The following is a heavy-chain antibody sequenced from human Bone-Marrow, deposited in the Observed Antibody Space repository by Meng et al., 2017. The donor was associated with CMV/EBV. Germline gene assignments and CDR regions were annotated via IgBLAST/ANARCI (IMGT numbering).Heavy chain of an antibody. CDR1: GFTVSSNY. J-gene: IGHJ6*02. CDR3: ARDRPLRFATYYYGMNV. CDR2: IYSGGST. V-gene: IGHV3-66*02. Sequence: GESLKISCAASGFTVSSNYMSCARQAPVKGLEWVSVIYSGGSTYYADSVKGRFTISRDNSKNTLYLQMNSLRAEDTAVYYCARDRPLRFATYYYGMNVWGQGPTVPVPS. D-gene: IGHD3-3*01.